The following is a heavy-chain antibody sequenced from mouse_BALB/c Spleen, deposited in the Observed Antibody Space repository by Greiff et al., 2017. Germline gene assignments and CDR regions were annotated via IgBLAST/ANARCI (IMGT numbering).Heavy chain of an antibody. CDR1: GFTFSSYT. V-gene: IGHV5-6-4*01. Sequence: EVQLVESGGGLVKPGGSLKLSCAASGFTFSSYTMSWVRQTPEKRLEWVATISSGGSYTYYPDSVKGRFTISRDNAKNTLYLQMSSLKSEDTAMYYCTRDSTVVAKGPAKAMDDWGQGTSVTVSS. J-gene: IGHJ4*01. CDR3: TRDSTVVAKGPAKAMDD. D-gene: IGHD1-1*01. CDR2: ISSGGSYT.